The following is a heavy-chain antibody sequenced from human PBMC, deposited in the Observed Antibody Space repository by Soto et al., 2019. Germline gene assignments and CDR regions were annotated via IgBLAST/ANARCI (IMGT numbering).Heavy chain of an antibody. Sequence: GGSLRLCCAESGFTFRSYGMHGVRQAPGKGLEWVAVIWYDGSNKYYADSVKGRFTISRDNSKNTLYLQMNSLRAEDTAVYYCARGKGIVVVPAAIRDYYYGMDVWGQGTTVTVSS. CDR1: GFTFRSYG. CDR2: IWYDGSNK. D-gene: IGHD2-2*02. V-gene: IGHV3-33*01. CDR3: ARGKGIVVVPAAIRDYYYGMDV. J-gene: IGHJ6*02.